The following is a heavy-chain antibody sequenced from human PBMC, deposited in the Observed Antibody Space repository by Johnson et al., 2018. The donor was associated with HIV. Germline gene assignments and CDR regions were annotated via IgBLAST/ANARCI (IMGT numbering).Heavy chain of an antibody. CDR2: LFSGGSI. Sequence: VQLVESGGGVVQPGGSLRLSCAASGFTVSSYYMSWVRQAPGKGLEWVSVLFSGGSIYFADSVKGRFTISRDNSKNTRYLQMNSLRAEDTAVYYCARVCRDGYTCDAFDIWGQGTMVTVSS. V-gene: IGHV3-66*01. CDR1: GFTVSSYY. D-gene: IGHD5-24*01. CDR3: ARVCRDGYTCDAFDI. J-gene: IGHJ3*02.